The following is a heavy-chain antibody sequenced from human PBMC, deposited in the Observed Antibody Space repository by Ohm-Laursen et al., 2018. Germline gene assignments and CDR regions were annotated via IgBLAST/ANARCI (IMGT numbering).Heavy chain of an antibody. CDR3: ARGSGFFKLDV. D-gene: IGHD6-19*01. Sequence: SDTLSLTCPVYGGSFSGYYWSWIRQPPGKGLEWIGEINQSGSTKYNPSLKRRVTLSADSSNSQFSLRLTSVTAADTATYYCARGSGFFKLDVWGQGTTVTVSS. J-gene: IGHJ6*02. CDR1: GGSFSGYY. CDR2: INQSGST. V-gene: IGHV4-34*01.